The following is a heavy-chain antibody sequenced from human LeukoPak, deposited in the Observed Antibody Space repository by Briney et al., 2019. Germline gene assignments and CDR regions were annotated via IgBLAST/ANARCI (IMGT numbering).Heavy chain of an antibody. CDR2: THRSGDT. V-gene: IGHV4-4*02. CDR3: ATRHHSRTYMVPLDS. J-gene: IGHJ4*02. D-gene: IGHD3-10*01. Sequence: SGTLSLTCAVYGVSISSDNWWTWVRQPPGKGLEWIGETHRSGDTKYNPSLNGRVTISMDNSKNQLSLNLISVTAADTAIYFCATRHHSRTYMVPLDSWGQGTLVTVSS. CDR1: GVSISSDNW.